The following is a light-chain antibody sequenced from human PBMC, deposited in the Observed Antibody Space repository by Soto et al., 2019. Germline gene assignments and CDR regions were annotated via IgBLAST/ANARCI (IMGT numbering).Light chain of an antibody. J-gene: IGLJ1*01. CDR2: QVS. V-gene: IGLV2-14*01. Sequence: QSALTQPASVSGSPGQSIAISCTGTTSDVGAYNYVSWYQQHPGKAPKLMIYQVSNRPSGVSNRFSGSKSGNTASLTISGLQAEDEADYYCSSYTSSTTYGFGTGTKLTVL. CDR3: SSYTSSTTYG. CDR1: TSDVGAYNY.